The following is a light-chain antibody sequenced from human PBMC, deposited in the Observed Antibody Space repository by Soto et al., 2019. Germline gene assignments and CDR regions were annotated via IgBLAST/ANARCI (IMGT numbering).Light chain of an antibody. V-gene: IGKV1-39*01. J-gene: IGKJ1*01. CDR3: RQYSSLPSP. CDR1: QSISNH. CDR2: AAS. Sequence: DIQMTQSPAALSASIEDRVTITCRASQSISNHLAWYQQKPGKAPKLLICAASSLQSGVPSRFSGSRSGTDFTLTISSLQPEDFTTYYCRQYSSLPSPFAQGTKVDI.